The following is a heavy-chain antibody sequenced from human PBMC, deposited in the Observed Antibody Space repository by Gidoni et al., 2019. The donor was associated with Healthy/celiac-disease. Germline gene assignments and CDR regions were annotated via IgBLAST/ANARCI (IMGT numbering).Heavy chain of an antibody. D-gene: IGHD4-17*01. CDR2: IYTSGST. Sequence: QVQLQESGPGLVKPSETLSLTCTVSGGSISSYYWSWIRQPAGKGLEWIGRIYTSGSTNYNPSLKSRVTMSGDTSKNQFSLKLSSVTAADTAVYYCARVIPTVRYWYFDLWGRGTLVTVSS. V-gene: IGHV4-4*07. J-gene: IGHJ2*01. CDR3: ARVIPTVRYWYFDL. CDR1: GGSISSYY.